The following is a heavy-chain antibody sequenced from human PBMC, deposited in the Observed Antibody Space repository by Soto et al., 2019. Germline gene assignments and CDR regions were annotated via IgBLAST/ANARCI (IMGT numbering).Heavy chain of an antibody. CDR3: ARDSSTTYYYYGIDV. D-gene: IGHD1-1*01. Sequence: QVQLVQSGAEVKKPGASVKVSCKASGYTFTGYYMHWVRQAPGQGLEWMGWINPNSGGTNYAQKFQGWVTMTRDTSISTAYMELSRLRSDDTAVYYCARDSSTTYYYYGIDVWGQGTTVTVSS. CDR1: GYTFTGYY. J-gene: IGHJ6*02. CDR2: INPNSGGT. V-gene: IGHV1-2*04.